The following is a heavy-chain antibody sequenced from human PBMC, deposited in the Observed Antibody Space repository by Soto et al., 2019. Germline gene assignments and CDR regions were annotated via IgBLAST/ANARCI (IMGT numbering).Heavy chain of an antibody. CDR2: IYYSGST. Sequence: QLQLQESGPGLVKHSETLSLTCTVSGGSISSSSYYWGWIRQPPGKGLEWIGSIYYSGSTYYNPSLKSRVTLAVDTTNNQSSLKLSSVTAADTAVYYCASHAAWIQLWLYYFDYWGQGTLVTVSS. CDR1: GGSISSSSYY. V-gene: IGHV4-39*01. D-gene: IGHD5-18*01. CDR3: ASHAAWIQLWLYYFDY. J-gene: IGHJ4*02.